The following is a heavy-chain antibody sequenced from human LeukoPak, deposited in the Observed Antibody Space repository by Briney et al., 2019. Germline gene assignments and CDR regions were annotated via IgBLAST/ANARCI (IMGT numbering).Heavy chain of an antibody. Sequence: PSETLSLTCTVSGGSISTSNYYWGWIRQPPGKGLEWIGNIFYSGSTYYSPSVKSRVTISLDTSRNQFSLKLSSVTAADTAVYYCARVESGSDGDYKLTYDYYYYYYMDVWGKGTTVTVSS. D-gene: IGHD4-17*01. CDR3: ARVESGSDGDYKLTYDYYYYYYMDV. CDR2: IFYSGST. CDR1: GGSISTSNYY. V-gene: IGHV4-39*07. J-gene: IGHJ6*03.